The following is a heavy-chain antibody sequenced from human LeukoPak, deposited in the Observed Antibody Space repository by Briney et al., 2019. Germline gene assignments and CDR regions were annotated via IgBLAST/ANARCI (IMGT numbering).Heavy chain of an antibody. CDR1: GYTFSRYG. J-gene: IGHJ4*02. CDR3: ARDRAAVTTTFDY. CDR2: ISAYNGNT. Sequence: GASVKVSCAASGYTFSRYGITWVRQAPGQGLEWMGWISAYNGNTNYAQKLQGRVTMTTDTSTSTAYMELRSLRSDDTAVYYCARDRAAVTTTFDYWGQGTLVTVSS. V-gene: IGHV1-18*01. D-gene: IGHD4-17*01.